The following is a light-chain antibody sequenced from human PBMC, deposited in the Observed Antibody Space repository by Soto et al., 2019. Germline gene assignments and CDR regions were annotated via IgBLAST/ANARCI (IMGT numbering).Light chain of an antibody. V-gene: IGLV3-1*01. CDR1: KLGDKY. J-gene: IGLJ1*01. CDR2: RDT. CDR3: QTWDSSTAV. Sequence: SYELTQPPSVSVSPGQTASITCSGDKLGDKYACWYQQKPGQSPVLVIYRDTKRPSGIPERFSGSNSGNTATLTISGTQAMDEADYYCQTWDSSTAVFGTGTKLTVL.